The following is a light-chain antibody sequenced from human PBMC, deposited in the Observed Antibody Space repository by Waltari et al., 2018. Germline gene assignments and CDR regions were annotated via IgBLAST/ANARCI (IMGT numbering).Light chain of an antibody. J-gene: IGLJ2*01. CDR1: SSASGGYNY. CDR2: DVT. Sequence: SALTQPDSVSGSPGQSITISCRGISSASGGYNYVSWYQQHPGEAPKVIIYDVTNRPSGVSNRFSGSKSGSSASLTISGLQPEDEADYYCSSFTSSTTGIFGGGTKLTVL. V-gene: IGLV2-14*03. CDR3: SSFTSSTTGI.